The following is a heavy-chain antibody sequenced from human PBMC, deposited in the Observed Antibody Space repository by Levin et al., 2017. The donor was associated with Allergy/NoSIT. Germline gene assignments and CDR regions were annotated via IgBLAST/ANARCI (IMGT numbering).Heavy chain of an antibody. CDR2: IYTSGST. CDR3: ARAEYDSSGSYAFDI. V-gene: IGHV4-4*07. Sequence: SQTLSLTCTVSGGSISSYYWSWIRQPAGKGLEWIGRIYTSGSTNYNPSLKSRVTMSVDTSKNQFSLKLSSVTAADTAVYYCARAEYDSSGSYAFDIWGQGTMVTVSS. CDR1: GGSISSYY. D-gene: IGHD3-22*01. J-gene: IGHJ3*02.